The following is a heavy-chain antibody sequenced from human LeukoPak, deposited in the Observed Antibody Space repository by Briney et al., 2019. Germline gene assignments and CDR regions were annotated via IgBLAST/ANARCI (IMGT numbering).Heavy chain of an antibody. Sequence: SETLSLTCAVSDGSLSGYSWSRIRQPAGKGLEWIGRIYTSGSTNYNPSLKSRVTMSADTSKNHFSLKLTSVTAADTAVYYCARVMAVTLSAFDIWGQGTMVVVSS. V-gene: IGHV4-4*07. J-gene: IGHJ3*02. CDR1: DGSLSGYS. CDR2: IYTSGST. CDR3: ARVMAVTLSAFDI. D-gene: IGHD5-18*01.